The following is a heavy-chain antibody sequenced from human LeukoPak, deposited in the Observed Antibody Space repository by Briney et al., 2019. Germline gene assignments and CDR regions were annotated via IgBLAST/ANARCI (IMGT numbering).Heavy chain of an antibody. Sequence: GGSLRLSCAASGFTFSSYSMNWVRQAPGKGLEWVSYISSSSSTIYYADSVKGRFTISRDNAKNSLYLQMNSLRVEDTAVYYCARDCVIVGAPCYDYWGQGTLVTVSS. V-gene: IGHV3-48*01. CDR3: ARDCVIVGAPCYDY. CDR2: ISSSSSTI. CDR1: GFTFSSYS. D-gene: IGHD1-26*01. J-gene: IGHJ4*02.